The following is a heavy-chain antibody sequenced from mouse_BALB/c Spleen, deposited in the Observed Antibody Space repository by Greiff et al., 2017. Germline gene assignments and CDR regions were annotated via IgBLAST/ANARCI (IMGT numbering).Heavy chain of an antibody. J-gene: IGHJ4*01. CDR2: IWSGGST. CDR3: ARKRRDGYSYYAMDY. V-gene: IGHV2-2*02. Sequence: VKLMESGPGLVQPSQSLSITCTVSGFSLTSYGVHWVRQSPGKGLEWLGVIWSGGSTDYNAAFISRLSISKDNSKSQVFFKMNSLQANDTAIYYCARKRRDGYSYYAMDYWGQGTSVTVSS. CDR1: GFSLTSYG. D-gene: IGHD2-3*01.